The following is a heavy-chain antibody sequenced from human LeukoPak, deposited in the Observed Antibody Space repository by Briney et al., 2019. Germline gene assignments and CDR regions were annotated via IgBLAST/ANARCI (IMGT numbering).Heavy chain of an antibody. V-gene: IGHV1-2*02. D-gene: IGHD2-15*01. CDR1: GYTFTGYY. J-gene: IGHJ5*02. Sequence: ASVKVSCKASGYTFTGYYMHWVRQAPGQGLEWMGWINPNSGGTNYAQKFQGRVTMTRDTSISTAYMELSRLRSDGTAVYYCAREGYCSGGSCYHGWFDPWGQGTLVTVSS. CDR2: INPNSGGT. CDR3: AREGYCSGGSCYHGWFDP.